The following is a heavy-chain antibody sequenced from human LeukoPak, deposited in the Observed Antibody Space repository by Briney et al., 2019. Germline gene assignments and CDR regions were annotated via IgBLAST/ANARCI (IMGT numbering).Heavy chain of an antibody. V-gene: IGHV3-23*01. CDR1: GFTFSSYA. CDR3: ARSGFYGGNPSDYFQH. CDR2: ISGSGGST. J-gene: IGHJ1*01. Sequence: GGSLRLSCAASGFTFSSYAMSWVRQAPGKGLEWVSAISGSGGSTYYADSVKGRFTISRDNSKNTLYLQMNSLRAEDTAVYYCARSGFYGGNPSDYFQHWGQGALVTVSS. D-gene: IGHD4/OR15-4a*01.